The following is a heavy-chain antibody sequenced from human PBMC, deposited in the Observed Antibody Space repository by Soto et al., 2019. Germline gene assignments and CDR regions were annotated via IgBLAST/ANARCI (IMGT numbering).Heavy chain of an antibody. J-gene: IGHJ4*02. CDR1: GLTFTSSS. CDR3: ARRPATTVSALGY. D-gene: IGHD4-17*01. V-gene: IGHV3-30-3*01. Sequence: QVQLVQSGGGVVQAGNSLRLSCTASGLTFTSSSFHWVRQAPGKGLEWVAVISENGDRQYSTESVRGRFLFWGDSYKNTVYLQMNSLRPEDTGVYFCARRPATTVSALGYWGQGALVTVSS. CDR2: ISENGDRQ.